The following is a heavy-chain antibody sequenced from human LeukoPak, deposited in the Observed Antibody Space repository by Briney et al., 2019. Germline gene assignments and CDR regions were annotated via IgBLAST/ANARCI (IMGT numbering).Heavy chain of an antibody. V-gene: IGHV3-23*01. Sequence: GGSLRLSCAASGFTFSSYAMSWVRQAPGKGLEWVSAISGSGGSTYYADSVKGRFTISRDNSKNTLYLQMNSLRAEDTAVYYCARDVEYSSSWYAYYGMDVWGQGTTVTVSS. CDR1: GFTFSSYA. CDR2: ISGSGGST. D-gene: IGHD6-13*01. CDR3: ARDVEYSSSWYAYYGMDV. J-gene: IGHJ6*02.